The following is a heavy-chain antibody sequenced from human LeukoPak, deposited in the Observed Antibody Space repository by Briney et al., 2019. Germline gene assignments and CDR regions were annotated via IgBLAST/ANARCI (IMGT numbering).Heavy chain of an antibody. J-gene: IGHJ6*02. D-gene: IGHD3-22*01. CDR3: ARALPITMIVVVYPGGMDV. Sequence: PGRSLRLSCAVSGFTFSSYAMHWVRQAPGKRLEWVAVISNDGSNKYYADSVKGRFTISRDNSKNTLYLQMNSLRAEDTAVYYCARALPITMIVVVYPGGMDVWGQGTTATVSS. V-gene: IGHV3-30*04. CDR2: ISNDGSNK. CDR1: GFTFSSYA.